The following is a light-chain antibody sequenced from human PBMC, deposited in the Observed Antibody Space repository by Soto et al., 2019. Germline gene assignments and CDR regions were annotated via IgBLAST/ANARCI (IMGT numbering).Light chain of an antibody. J-gene: IGLJ1*01. Sequence: QAVLTQPPSVSGAPGQRVTISCTGSSSNIGAGYDVHWYQQLPGTAPKLLIYGNSNRPSGVPDRFSGSKSGTSASLAITGLQAEDEADYYCQSYDSSLRYLFGTGTKLTVL. CDR2: GNS. CDR3: QSYDSSLRYL. V-gene: IGLV1-40*01. CDR1: SSNIGAGYD.